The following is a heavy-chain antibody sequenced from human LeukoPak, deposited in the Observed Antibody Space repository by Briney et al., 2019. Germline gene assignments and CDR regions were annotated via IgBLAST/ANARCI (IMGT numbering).Heavy chain of an antibody. J-gene: IGHJ6*04. CDR1: GYTFTSYG. V-gene: IGHV1-18*01. CDR2: ISAYNGHT. D-gene: IGHD2-2*01. Sequence: ASVKVSCKASGYTFTSYGVSWVRQAPGQGLEWMGWISAYNGHTKYAQNFQGRVTMTTDTSTNTTYMELRSLRSDDTAFYYCARGPSDCTSASCYGGDYYYFGMDVWGKGTTVTASS. CDR3: ARGPSDCTSASCYGGDYYYFGMDV.